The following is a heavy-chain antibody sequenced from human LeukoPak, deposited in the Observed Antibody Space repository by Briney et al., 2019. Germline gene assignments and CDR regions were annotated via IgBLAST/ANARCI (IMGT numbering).Heavy chain of an antibody. V-gene: IGHV1-2*06. CDR3: ARGKYSSGWYGDCDY. CDR1: GGTFISYA. Sequence: GASVKVSCKASGGTFISYAISWVRQAPGQGLEWMGRINPNSGGTNCAQKFQGRVTMTRDTSISTAYMELSRLRSDDTAVYYCARGKYSSGWYGDCDYWGQGTLVTVSS. CDR2: INPNSGGT. J-gene: IGHJ4*02. D-gene: IGHD6-19*01.